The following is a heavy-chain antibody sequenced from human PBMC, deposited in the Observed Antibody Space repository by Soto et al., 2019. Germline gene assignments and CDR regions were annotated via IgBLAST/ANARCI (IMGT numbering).Heavy chain of an antibody. V-gene: IGHV3-23*01. CDR3: AKVNYYGSGRSLDY. CDR2: ISGSSGST. CDR1: GVRSVDYA. D-gene: IGHD3-10*01. Sequence: GGSLRLSCVASGVRSVDYAMRWVRQGPGKGLEWVSAISGSSGSTYYADSVKGRFTISRDNSKNTLYLQMNSLRAEDTAVYYCAKVNYYGSGRSLDYWGQGTLVTVSS. J-gene: IGHJ4*02.